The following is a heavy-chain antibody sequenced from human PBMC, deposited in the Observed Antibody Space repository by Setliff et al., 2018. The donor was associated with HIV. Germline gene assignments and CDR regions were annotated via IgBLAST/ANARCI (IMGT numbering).Heavy chain of an antibody. Sequence: ASVKVSCKASGYTFTSYDINWVRQATGQGLEWMGWINPNSGGTSYAQKFQGRVTMTRDTSTSTVYMELSSLRSEDTAVYYCTRGGPLITMVRGVLRWFDPWGQGTLVTVSS. CDR1: GYTFTSYD. CDR3: TRGGPLITMVRGVLRWFDP. V-gene: IGHV1-8*02. D-gene: IGHD3-10*01. J-gene: IGHJ5*02. CDR2: INPNSGGT.